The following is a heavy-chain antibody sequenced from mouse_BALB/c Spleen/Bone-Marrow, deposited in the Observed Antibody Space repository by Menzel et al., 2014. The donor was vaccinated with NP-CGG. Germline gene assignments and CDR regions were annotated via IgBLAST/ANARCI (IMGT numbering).Heavy chain of an antibody. D-gene: IGHD4-1*01. J-gene: IGHJ2*01. CDR3: ARERTGFDY. Sequence: VMLVESGGGLVQPGGSRKLSCAASGFTFSHFGMHWVRQAPEKGLEWVAYISSGSSIIYFADTVKGRFTISRDNPKNTLFLQMTSLRSEETAMYDCARERTGFDYWGRGTTRTSSS. CDR1: GFTFSHFG. V-gene: IGHV5-17*02. CDR2: ISSGSSII.